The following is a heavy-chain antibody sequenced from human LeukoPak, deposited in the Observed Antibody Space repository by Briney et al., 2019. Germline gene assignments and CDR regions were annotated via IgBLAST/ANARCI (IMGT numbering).Heavy chain of an antibody. Sequence: SETLSLTCAVYGGSFSGYYWNWIRQPPGKGLEWIGEINHSGSTNYNPSLKSRVTISVDTSKNQFSLKLSSVTAADTAVYYCARGPYSSGWYVVNWFDPWGQGTLVTVSS. V-gene: IGHV4-34*01. D-gene: IGHD6-19*01. CDR1: GGSFSGYY. CDR3: ARGPYSSGWYVVNWFDP. J-gene: IGHJ5*02. CDR2: INHSGST.